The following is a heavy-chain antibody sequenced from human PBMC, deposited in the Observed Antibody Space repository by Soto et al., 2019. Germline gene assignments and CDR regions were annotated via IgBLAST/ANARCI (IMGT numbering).Heavy chain of an antibody. CDR1: GGSISSSSYY. V-gene: IGHV4-39*02. D-gene: IGHD2-21*02. CDR3: ARADRTLVTSYRLDV. J-gene: IGHJ6*02. Sequence: SETLSLTCTVSGGSISSSSYYWGWIRQPPGKGLEWIGSIYYSGSTYFNPSLKSRLTIALDTSKKPFSLKLSSVTDADTAAYYCARADRTLVTSYRLDVWGQGTTVTGSS. CDR2: IYYSGST.